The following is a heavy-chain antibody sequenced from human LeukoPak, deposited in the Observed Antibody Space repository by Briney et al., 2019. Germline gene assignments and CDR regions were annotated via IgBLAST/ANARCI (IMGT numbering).Heavy chain of an antibody. CDR3: ARLSSSSWYYFDY. CDR1: GFTVSSNY. CDR2: IYSGGST. J-gene: IGHJ4*02. V-gene: IGHV3-53*01. Sequence: GGSLRLSCAASGFTVSSNYMSWVRQAPGKGLEWVSVIYSGGSTYYADSVKGRFTISRDNSKNTLYLQMNSLRAEDTAVYYCARLSSSSWYYFDYWGQGTLVTVSS. D-gene: IGHD6-13*01.